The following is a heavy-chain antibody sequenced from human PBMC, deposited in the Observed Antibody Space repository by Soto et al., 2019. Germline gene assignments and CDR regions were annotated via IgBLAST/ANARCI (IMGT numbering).Heavy chain of an antibody. CDR2: TSDYNGNT. CDR3: ARGGGIYSISWPLDY. V-gene: IGHV1-18*04. CDR1: GYTFTNYG. J-gene: IGHJ4*02. D-gene: IGHD6-13*01. Sequence: ASVKVSCKVSGYTFTNYGISWVRQAPGQGLEWMGWTSDYNGNTNYAQKFQGRVTLTTDTSTSTAYMELRSLRSDDTDVYYCARGGGIYSISWPLDYWGKGTLVTVSS.